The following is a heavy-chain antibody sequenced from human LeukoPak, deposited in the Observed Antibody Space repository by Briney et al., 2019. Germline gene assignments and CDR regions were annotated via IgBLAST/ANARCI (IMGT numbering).Heavy chain of an antibody. CDR3: VRMGVSYYYDSSTYYPVAFDV. CDR2: IFHTGSI. Sequence: SETLSLTCGVSGYSISGGYYWGWIRQSPGKGLEWVATIFHTGSIYHNPSLKSRVILSVDTSKNQFSLILTSVTAADTAVYYCVRMGVSYYYDSSTYYPVAFDVWGQGTMVTVSS. CDR1: GYSISGGYY. J-gene: IGHJ3*01. V-gene: IGHV4-38-2*01. D-gene: IGHD3-22*01.